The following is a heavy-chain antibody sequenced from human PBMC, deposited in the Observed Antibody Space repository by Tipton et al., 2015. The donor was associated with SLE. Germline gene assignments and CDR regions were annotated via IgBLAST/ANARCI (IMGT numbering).Heavy chain of an antibody. CDR3: ARHPYSGSYLDAFDI. V-gene: IGHV4-39*07. J-gene: IGHJ3*02. CDR1: GGSISVSSYY. D-gene: IGHD1-26*01. Sequence: LRLSCTVSGGSISVSSYYWGWIRQPPGKGLEWIGSIYYSGSTYYNPSLKSRVTISVDTSKNQFSLKMTSVTAADTAVYYCARHPYSGSYLDAFDIWGQGTMVTVSS. CDR2: IYYSGST.